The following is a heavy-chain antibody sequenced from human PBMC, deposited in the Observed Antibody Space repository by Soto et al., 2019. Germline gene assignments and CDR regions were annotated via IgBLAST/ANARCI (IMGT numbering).Heavy chain of an antibody. CDR3: ARRLGGRYYFDY. Sequence: GASVKVSCKASGYTFTSYDINWVRQATGQGLEWMGWMNPSSGNTGYAQKFQGRVTMTRNTSISTAYMELSSLRSEDTAVYYCARRLGGRYYFDYWGQGTLVTVSS. CDR1: GYTFTSYD. D-gene: IGHD6-25*01. J-gene: IGHJ4*02. CDR2: MNPSSGNT. V-gene: IGHV1-8*01.